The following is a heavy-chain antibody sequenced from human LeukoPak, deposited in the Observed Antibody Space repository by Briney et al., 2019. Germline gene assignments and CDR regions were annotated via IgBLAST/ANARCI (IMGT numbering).Heavy chain of an antibody. J-gene: IGHJ2*01. D-gene: IGHD2-2*01. CDR3: ASHGYCSSTSCPEERYFDL. Sequence: GGSLRLSCAASGFTFSSYAMHWVRQAPGKGLEWVAVISYDGGNKYYADSVKGRFTISRDNSKNTLYLQMNGLRAEDTAVYYCASHGYCSSTSCPEERYFDLWGRGTLVTVSS. V-gene: IGHV3-30-3*01. CDR2: ISYDGGNK. CDR1: GFTFSSYA.